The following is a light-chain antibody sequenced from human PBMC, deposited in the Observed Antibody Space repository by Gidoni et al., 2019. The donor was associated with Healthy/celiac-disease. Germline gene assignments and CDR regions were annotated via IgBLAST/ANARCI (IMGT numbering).Light chain of an antibody. CDR2: DAS. J-gene: IGKJ3*01. CDR1: RSVSSY. Sequence: EIVLTQSPATLSLSPGERATLSCRASRSVSSYLAWYQQKPGQAPRLLIYDASNRATGIPARFSGSGSGTDFTLTISSLEPEDFAVYYCQQRSNWPSIFTFGPGTKVDIK. CDR3: QQRSNWPSIFT. V-gene: IGKV3-11*01.